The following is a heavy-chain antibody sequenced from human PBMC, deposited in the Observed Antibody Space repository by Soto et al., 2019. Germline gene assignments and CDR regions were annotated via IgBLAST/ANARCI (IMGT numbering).Heavy chain of an antibody. CDR1: GFTFSDYY. V-gene: IGHV3-11*03. CDR3: ARLPWELSWPVRFEP. J-gene: IGHJ5*02. Sequence: GGSMRLSCAASGFTFSDYYMSWIRQAPGRGQEWVSYISSSSSYTNYADSVKGRFTISRDNAKNSLYLQMNSLRAEDTAVYYCARLPWELSWPVRFEPWGKGTLVTLSS. D-gene: IGHD3-16*02. CDR2: ISSSSSYT.